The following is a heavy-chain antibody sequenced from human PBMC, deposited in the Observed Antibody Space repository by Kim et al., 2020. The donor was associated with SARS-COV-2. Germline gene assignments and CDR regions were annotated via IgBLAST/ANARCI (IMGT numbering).Heavy chain of an antibody. CDR3: ARDRSSLYDLYDSSDYWGAFDV. CDR1: GGSVSSGSYY. V-gene: IGHV4-61*01. CDR2: IFYSGSI. J-gene: IGHJ3*01. Sequence: SETLSLTCTVSGGSVSSGSYYWSWIRQPPGKGLEWIGYIFYSGSINYNPSLKSRVTISVDMSKNQFSLKLSSVTAADTAVYYCARDRSSLYDLYDSSDYWGAFDVWGQGTMVTVSS. D-gene: IGHD3-22*01.